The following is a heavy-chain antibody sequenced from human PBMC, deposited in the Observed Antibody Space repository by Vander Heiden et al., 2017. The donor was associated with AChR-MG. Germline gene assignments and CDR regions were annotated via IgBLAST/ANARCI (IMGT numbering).Heavy chain of an antibody. CDR1: GGSISSSSYY. D-gene: IGHD2-21*02. J-gene: IGHJ5*02. CDR2: IYYSGST. V-gene: IGHV4-39*01. CDR3: ARHRRRGTAIPGLRFDP. Sequence: QLQLQESGPGLVKPSETLSLTCTGSGGSISSSSYYWGWIRQPPGKGLEWIGSIYYSGSTYYNPSLKSRVTISVDTSKNQFSLKLSSVTAADTAVYYCARHRRRGTAIPGLRFDPWGQGTLVTVSS.